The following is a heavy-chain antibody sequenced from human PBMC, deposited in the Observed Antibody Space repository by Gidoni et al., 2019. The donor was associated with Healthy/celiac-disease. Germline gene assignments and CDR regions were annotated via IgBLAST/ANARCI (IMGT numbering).Heavy chain of an antibody. CDR2: INHSGST. CDR3: ARGSRRGYCSSTSCQQHYMDV. CDR1: GGSFSGYS. J-gene: IGHJ6*03. Sequence: QVQLQQWGAGLLKPSETLSLTCAVYGGSFSGYSWSWIRQPPGKGLEWIGEINHSGSTNYNPSLKSRVTISVDTSKNQFSLKLSSVTAADTAVYYCARGSRRGYCSSTSCQQHYMDVWGKGTTVTVSS. D-gene: IGHD2-2*01. V-gene: IGHV4-34*01.